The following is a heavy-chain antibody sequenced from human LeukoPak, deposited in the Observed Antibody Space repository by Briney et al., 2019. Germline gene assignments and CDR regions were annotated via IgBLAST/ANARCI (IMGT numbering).Heavy chain of an antibody. Sequence: SETLSLTCTVSGGSISSYYWSWIRQPPGKGLEWIGYIYYSGSTNYNPSLKSRVTISVDTSKNQFSLKLISVTVADTAIYYCARGQGATVPQVGKNWFDPWGQGTRVTVSS. V-gene: IGHV4-59*12. CDR3: ARGQGATVPQVGKNWFDP. CDR1: GGSISSYY. J-gene: IGHJ5*02. CDR2: IYYSGST. D-gene: IGHD1-26*01.